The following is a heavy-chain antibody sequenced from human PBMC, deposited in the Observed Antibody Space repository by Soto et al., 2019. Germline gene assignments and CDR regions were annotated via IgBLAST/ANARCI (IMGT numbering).Heavy chain of an antibody. CDR1: GFTVSSNY. CDR3: ARDSYGSALDAFDI. Sequence: EVQLVESGGGLIQPGGSLRLSCAASGFTVSSNYMSWVRQAPGKGLEWVSVIYSGGSTYYADSVKGRFTISRDTSKNTLYLQMNSLRAEDTAMYYCARDSYGSALDAFDIWGQGTMVTVSS. J-gene: IGHJ3*02. V-gene: IGHV3-53*01. D-gene: IGHD3-10*01. CDR2: IYSGGST.